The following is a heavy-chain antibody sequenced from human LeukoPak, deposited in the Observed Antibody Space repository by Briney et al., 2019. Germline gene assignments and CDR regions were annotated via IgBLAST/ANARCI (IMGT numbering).Heavy chain of an antibody. Sequence: SETLSLTCAVYGGSFSGYYWSWIRQPPGKGLEWIGEINHSGSTNYNPSLKSGVTISVDTSKNQFSLQLSSVTAADTAVYYCARLGHTSAWYFDYWGQGTLVTVSS. V-gene: IGHV4-34*01. J-gene: IGHJ4*02. CDR2: INHSGST. CDR3: ARLGHTSAWYFDY. CDR1: GGSFSGYY. D-gene: IGHD3-22*01.